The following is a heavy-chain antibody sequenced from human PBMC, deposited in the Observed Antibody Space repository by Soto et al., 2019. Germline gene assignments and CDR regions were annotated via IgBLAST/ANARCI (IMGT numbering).Heavy chain of an antibody. J-gene: IGHJ5*02. CDR2: INPSGGST. D-gene: IGHD2-2*02. V-gene: IGHV1-46*01. Sequence: GASVKVSCKASGYTFTSYYMHWVLQAPGQGLEWMGIINPSGGSTSYAQKFQGRVTMTRDTSTSTVYMGLSSLRSEDTAVYYCARGGLGYCSSTSCYSWFDPWGQGTLVTVSS. CDR1: GYTFTSYY. CDR3: ARGGLGYCSSTSCYSWFDP.